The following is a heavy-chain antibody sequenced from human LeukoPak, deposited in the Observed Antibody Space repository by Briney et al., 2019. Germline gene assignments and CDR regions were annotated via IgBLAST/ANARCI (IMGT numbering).Heavy chain of an antibody. CDR2: IWSDGINK. Sequence: GGSLRLSCAGSGFSFSTYGIHWVRQAPGKGLEWVAVIWSDGINKYYADSVKGRFTISRDNSIQTLYLQMNSLRADDTAVYYCAKDLWSGSYSFDSWGQGTLVTVSS. J-gene: IGHJ4*02. CDR1: GFSFSTYG. CDR3: AKDLWSGSYSFDS. V-gene: IGHV3-33*06. D-gene: IGHD1-26*01.